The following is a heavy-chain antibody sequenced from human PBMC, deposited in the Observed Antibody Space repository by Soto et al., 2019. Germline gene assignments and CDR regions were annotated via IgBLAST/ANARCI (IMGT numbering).Heavy chain of an antibody. Sequence: GSLRLSCAASGFTFSSYSMNWVRQAPGKGLEWVSSISSSSSYIYYADSVKGRFTISRDNAKNSLYLQMNSLRAEDTAVYYCARDLLDDSSLPHADLDYWGQGTLVTVSS. CDR3: ARDLLDDSSLPHADLDY. J-gene: IGHJ4*02. D-gene: IGHD3-22*01. CDR1: GFTFSSYS. CDR2: ISSSSSYI. V-gene: IGHV3-21*01.